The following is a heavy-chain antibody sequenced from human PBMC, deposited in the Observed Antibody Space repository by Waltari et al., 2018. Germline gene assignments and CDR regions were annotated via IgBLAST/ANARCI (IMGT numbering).Heavy chain of an antibody. CDR2: IIPIVGTA. J-gene: IGHJ4*02. CDR1: GGTFSSYA. V-gene: IGHV1-69*01. Sequence: QVQLVQSGAEVKTPGSSVKVSCKASGGTFSSYANSWVRQAPGQGLEWMGGIIPIVGTANYEQKFQGRVTITADESTSTAYMELSSLRSEDTAVYYCARERSTYYYGSGSYSTVLDYWGQGTLVTVSS. D-gene: IGHD3-10*01. CDR3: ARERSTYYYGSGSYSTVLDY.